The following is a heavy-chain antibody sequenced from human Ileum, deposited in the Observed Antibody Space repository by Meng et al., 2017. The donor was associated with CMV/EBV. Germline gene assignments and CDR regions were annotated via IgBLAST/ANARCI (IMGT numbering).Heavy chain of an antibody. CDR3: ARAGTYNWFDP. CDR2: IRYEGSNK. J-gene: IGHJ5*02. D-gene: IGHD1-1*01. Sequence: GGSLRLSCAASGFTFSSYGMHWVRQAPGKGLEWVAFIRYEGSNKYYADSVKGRFTISRDNAKNSLYLQMNSLRAEDTAVYYCARAGTYNWFDPWGQGTLVTVSS. CDR1: GFTFSSYG. V-gene: IGHV3-30*02.